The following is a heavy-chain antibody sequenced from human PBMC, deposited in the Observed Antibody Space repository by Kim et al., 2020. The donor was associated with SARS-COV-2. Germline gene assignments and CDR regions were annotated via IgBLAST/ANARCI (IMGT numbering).Heavy chain of an antibody. CDR2: IYYSGST. CDR1: GGSISSSSYY. V-gene: IGHV4-39*07. CDR3: ARSLYYYDSSGYPTSYYFDY. Sequence: SETLSLTCTVSGGSISSSSYYWGWIRQPPGKGLEWIGSIYYSGSTYYNPSLKSRVTISVDTSKNQFSLKLSSVTAADTAVYYCARSLYYYDSSGYPTSYYFDYWGQGTLVTVSS. J-gene: IGHJ4*02. D-gene: IGHD3-22*01.